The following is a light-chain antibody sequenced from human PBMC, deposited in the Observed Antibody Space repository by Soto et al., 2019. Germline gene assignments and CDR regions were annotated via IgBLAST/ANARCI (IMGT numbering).Light chain of an antibody. CDR1: QSVTSNY. CDR3: QQYGTSPQT. V-gene: IGKV3-20*01. Sequence: EIVLTQSPGTLCLSPGERATLSCRASQSVTSNYLAWYQQKPGQAPGILIYDTSTRASGVTDRFSGSGSGTEFTLTISRLEPEEFAVYYCQQYGTSPQTCGQGTKVDIK. J-gene: IGKJ1*01. CDR2: DTS.